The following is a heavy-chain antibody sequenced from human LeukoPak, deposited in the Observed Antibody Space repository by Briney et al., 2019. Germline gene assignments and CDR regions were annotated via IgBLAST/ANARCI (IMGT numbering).Heavy chain of an antibody. Sequence: SVKVSCKASGGTFSSYAISWVRQAPGQGLEWMGRIIPILGIANYAQKFQGRVTITADKSASTAYMELSSLRSEDTAVYYCAGIAAHSFDYWGQGTLVTVSS. CDR3: AGIAAHSFDY. CDR2: IIPILGIA. J-gene: IGHJ4*02. D-gene: IGHD6-6*01. V-gene: IGHV1-69*04. CDR1: GGTFSSYA.